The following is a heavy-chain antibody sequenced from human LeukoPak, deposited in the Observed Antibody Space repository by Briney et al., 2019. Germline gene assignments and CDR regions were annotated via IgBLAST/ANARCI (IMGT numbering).Heavy chain of an antibody. CDR1: GFTFSSYA. Sequence: GGSLRLSCAASGFTFSSYAMHWVRQAPGKGLEYVSAISSNGGSTDYANSVKGRFTISRDNSKNTLYLQMGSLRAEDMAVYYCARSQLLWFGELNYYFDYWGQGTLVTVSS. J-gene: IGHJ4*02. CDR3: ARSQLLWFGELNYYFDY. V-gene: IGHV3-64*01. CDR2: ISSNGGST. D-gene: IGHD3-10*01.